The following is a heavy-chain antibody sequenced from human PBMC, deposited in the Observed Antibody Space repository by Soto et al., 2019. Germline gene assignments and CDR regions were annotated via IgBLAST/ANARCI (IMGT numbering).Heavy chain of an antibody. CDR2: ISYDGSNK. CDR3: ARTWVFGVVITPYTPYFDY. J-gene: IGHJ4*02. Sequence: QVQLVESGGGVVQPGRSLRLSCAASGFTFSSYAMHWVRQAPGKGLEWVAVISYDGSNKYYADSVKGRFTISRDNSKNTLYLQMNSLRAEDTAVYYCARTWVFGVVITPYTPYFDYWGQGTLVTVSS. CDR1: GFTFSSYA. V-gene: IGHV3-30-3*01. D-gene: IGHD3-3*01.